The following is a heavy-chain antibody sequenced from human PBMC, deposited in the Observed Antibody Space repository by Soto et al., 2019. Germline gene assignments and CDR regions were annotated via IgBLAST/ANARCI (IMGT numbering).Heavy chain of an antibody. J-gene: IGHJ6*02. CDR3: ARDNPITIFGVVTPPPQTHYYYYYGMDV. V-gene: IGHV1-18*01. D-gene: IGHD3-3*01. CDR2: ISAYNGNT. Sequence: ASVKVSCKASGYTFTSYGISWLRQAPGQGLEWMGWISAYNGNTNYAQKLQGRVTMTTDTSTSTAYIELRGLRSHDTAVYYCARDNPITIFGVVTPPPQTHYYYYYGMDVWCQGTTVTVSS. CDR1: GYTFTSYG.